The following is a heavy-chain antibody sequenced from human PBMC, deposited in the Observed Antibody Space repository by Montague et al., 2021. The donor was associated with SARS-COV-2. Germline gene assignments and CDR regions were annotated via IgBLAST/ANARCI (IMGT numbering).Heavy chain of an antibody. V-gene: IGHV4-59*02. J-gene: IGHJ3*02. CDR3: ARETMTADAFDI. D-gene: IGHD1-14*01. CDR2: FYSVGST. CDR1: GASVGSSG. Sequence: SETLSLTCTVSGASVGSSGWGWIRQSPGKGLEWIGYFYSVGSTDYNPSLKSRATISRDTSKNQFSLKVRSVTAADTAVCYCARETMTADAFDIWGQGTMVTVSS.